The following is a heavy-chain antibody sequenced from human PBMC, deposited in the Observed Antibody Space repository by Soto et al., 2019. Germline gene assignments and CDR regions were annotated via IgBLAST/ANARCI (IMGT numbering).Heavy chain of an antibody. CDR1: GYTFTSYA. J-gene: IGHJ5*02. CDR3: ERERTRGFDP. CDR2: MNPNSGNT. Sequence: VQLVQSGAEVKKPGASVKVSCKASGYTFTSYAINWVRKATGQGLEWMGWMNPNSGNTAYAQKFLGRVTMTRNTSISTAYMELSSLRSEDTAVYYCERERTRGFDPWGQGTLVTVSS. V-gene: IGHV1-8*01.